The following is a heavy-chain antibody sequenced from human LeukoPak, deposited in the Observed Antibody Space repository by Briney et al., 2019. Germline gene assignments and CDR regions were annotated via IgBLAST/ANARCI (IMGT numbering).Heavy chain of an antibody. Sequence: GGSLTRSGAASGFAFSSYGLHWVRQAPGKGLEWVAVISYDGSKKFYADSVKGRFTISRDNSKNTLYLQMNSLRAEDTAVYYCAKEGEVSPAPDYWGQGTLVTVSS. J-gene: IGHJ4*02. D-gene: IGHD3-16*02. CDR1: GFAFSSYG. CDR3: AKEGEVSPAPDY. V-gene: IGHV3-30*18. CDR2: ISYDGSKK.